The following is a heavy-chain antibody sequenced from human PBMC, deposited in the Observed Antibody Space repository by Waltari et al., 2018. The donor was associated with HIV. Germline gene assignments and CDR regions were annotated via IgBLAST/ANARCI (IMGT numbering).Heavy chain of an antibody. V-gene: IGHV4-34*01. Sequence: QVQLHQWGAGLLKPSETLSLTCAVYNDDGPSFSDYWWSFRDYYRTWMRQSPVKGLEWIGEVDHTGSTNYNGAFRGRVSVSVDTSKKQFSLRLSSVSDADTAVYFCARAVGYDYVWGSYADFWAQGTQVTVSS. D-gene: IGHD3-16*01. J-gene: IGHJ4*02. CDR1: NDDGPSFSDYWWSFRDYY. CDR3: ARAVGYDYVWGSYADF. CDR2: VDHTGST.